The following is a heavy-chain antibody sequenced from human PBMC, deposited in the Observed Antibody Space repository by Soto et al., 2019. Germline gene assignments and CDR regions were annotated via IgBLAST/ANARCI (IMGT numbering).Heavy chain of an antibody. D-gene: IGHD3-3*01. J-gene: IGHJ6*02. Sequence: QVQLVQSGAEVKKPGSSVNVSCKASGGTFSSYAISWVRQAPGQGLEWMGGIIPIFGTANYAQKFQGRVTITADESTSTAYMELSRLRSEDTAVYYCATENVLTIIGVVTQDAYYYYGMDVWGQGTTVTVSS. CDR3: ATENVLTIIGVVTQDAYYYYGMDV. CDR1: GGTFSSYA. V-gene: IGHV1-69*01. CDR2: IIPIFGTA.